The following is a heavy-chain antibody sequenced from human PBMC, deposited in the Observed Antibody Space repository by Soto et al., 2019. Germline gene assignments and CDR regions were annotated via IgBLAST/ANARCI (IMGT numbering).Heavy chain of an antibody. V-gene: IGHV4-59*01. CDR3: ARATMVRGVPFDY. J-gene: IGHJ4*02. CDR2: IYDTGST. CDR1: GGSITSYY. D-gene: IGHD3-10*01. Sequence: PSETLSLACTVSGGSITSYYGSWIRQPPGKGLEWIGYIYDTGSTNYNPSLKSRVAISVDTSKNQFSLRLSSVTAADTAVYYCARATMVRGVPFDYWGQGTLVTVSS.